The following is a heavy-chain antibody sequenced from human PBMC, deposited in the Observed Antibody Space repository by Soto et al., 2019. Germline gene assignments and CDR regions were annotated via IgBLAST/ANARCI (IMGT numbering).Heavy chain of an antibody. Sequence: QVQLVESGGGVVQPGMSLRLSCAASGFTFSSYGMHWVRQAPGKGLEWVAGIWYDGSNKYYADSVNGRFTISRDNSKNTLYLQMSSLTAEYTAVYYCGRSPSHHPHYGDYFDNWGQGTLVTVSS. J-gene: IGHJ4*02. CDR1: GFTFSSYG. CDR2: IWYDGSNK. CDR3: GRSPSHHPHYGDYFDN. V-gene: IGHV3-33*01. D-gene: IGHD4-17*01.